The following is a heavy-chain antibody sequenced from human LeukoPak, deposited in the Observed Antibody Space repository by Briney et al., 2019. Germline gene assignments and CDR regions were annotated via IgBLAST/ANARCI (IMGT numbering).Heavy chain of an antibody. J-gene: IGHJ4*02. V-gene: IGHV1-2*02. Sequence: ASVKVSCKASGYTFTGCFIHYVRQAPGQGLEWMGWIDPNSDNIRYSETFKDKVTMTRDTSTNTAYMELSWLRSDDTAVYYCARSAYNYGYVYFDHWGQGTLVIVSS. D-gene: IGHD5-18*01. CDR1: GYTFTGCF. CDR2: IDPNSDNI. CDR3: ARSAYNYGYVYFDH.